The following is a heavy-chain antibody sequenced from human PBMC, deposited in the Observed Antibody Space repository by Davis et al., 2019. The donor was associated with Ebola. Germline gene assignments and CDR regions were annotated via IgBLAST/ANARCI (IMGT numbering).Heavy chain of an antibody. J-gene: IGHJ6*02. V-gene: IGHV3-23*01. D-gene: IGHD3-9*01. CDR3: AKGANYDILTGYSVGYYYYGMDV. CDR1: GFTFSSYA. Sequence: PGGSLRLSCAASGFTFSSYAMSWVRQAPGKGLEWVSAISGSGGSTYYADSVKGRFTISRDNSKNTLYLQMNSLRAEDTAVYYCAKGANYDILTGYSVGYYYYGMDVWGQGTTVTVSS. CDR2: ISGSGGST.